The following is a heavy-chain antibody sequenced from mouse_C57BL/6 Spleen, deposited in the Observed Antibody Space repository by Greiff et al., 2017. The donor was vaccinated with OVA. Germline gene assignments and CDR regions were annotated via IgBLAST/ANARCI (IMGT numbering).Heavy chain of an antibody. D-gene: IGHD1-1*01. CDR3: HCGGYDSSPCYFDY. V-gene: IGHV14-1*01. Sequence: VQLQQSGAELVRPGASVKLSCTASGFNIKDYYMHWVKQRPGQGLEWIGRIDPEDGDTEYAQKFQGKATMTADTSSNTAYLQLSSLTSEDSAFDYGHCGGYDSSPCYFDYWGKGTTVTVSS. CDR1: GFNIKDYY. CDR2: IDPEDGDT. J-gene: IGHJ2*01.